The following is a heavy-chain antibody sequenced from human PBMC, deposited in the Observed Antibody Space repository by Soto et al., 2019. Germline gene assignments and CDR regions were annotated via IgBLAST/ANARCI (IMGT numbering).Heavy chain of an antibody. V-gene: IGHV3-30-3*01. CDR3: ARADGLLLEY. CDR1: GFTFSSYA. J-gene: IGHJ4*02. CDR2: ISYDGSNK. Sequence: QVQLVESGGGVVQPGRSLRLSCAASGFTFSSYAMHWVRQAPGKGLEWVAVISYDGSNKYYADSVKGRFTISRDISKHTLYLQMNSLRAEDTAVYYCARADGLLLEYWGQGTLVTVSS.